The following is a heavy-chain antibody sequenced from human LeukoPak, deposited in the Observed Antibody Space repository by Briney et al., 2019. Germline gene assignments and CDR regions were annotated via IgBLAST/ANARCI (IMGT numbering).Heavy chain of an antibody. V-gene: IGHV3-21*01. J-gene: IGHJ4*02. Sequence: GGSLRLSCAASGFTFSSYSMNWVRQAPGKGLEWVSSISSSSSYIYYADSVKGRFTISRDNAKNSLYLQMNSLRAEDTAVYYCARAWDYYDSSGCYYEALESDYWGQGTLVTVSS. CDR3: ARAWDYYDSSGCYYEALESDY. CDR1: GFTFSSYS. D-gene: IGHD3-22*01. CDR2: ISSSSSYI.